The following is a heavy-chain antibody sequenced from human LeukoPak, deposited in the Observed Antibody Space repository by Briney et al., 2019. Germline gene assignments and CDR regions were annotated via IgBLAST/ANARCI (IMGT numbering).Heavy chain of an antibody. D-gene: IGHD5-12*01. J-gene: IGHJ4*02. CDR2: INPKSGDT. CDR1: DFRDYY. CDR3: ASGYSGYDLNY. Sequence: ASVKVSCKTSDFRDYYMNWVRQAPGQGLEWLGRINPKSGDTDYAQKFQGRVTMTRDTSINTAYMELSGLKPDDTAIYYCASGYSGYDLNYWGQGTQVTVSS. V-gene: IGHV1-2*06.